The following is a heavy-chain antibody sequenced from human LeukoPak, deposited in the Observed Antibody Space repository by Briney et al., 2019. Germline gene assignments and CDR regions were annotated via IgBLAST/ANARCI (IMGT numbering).Heavy chain of an antibody. CDR2: ISSSGITI. CDR1: EFTFSSYE. J-gene: IGHJ4*02. V-gene: IGHV3-48*03. D-gene: IGHD5-24*01. Sequence: GGSLRLSCAASEFTFSSYEMNWVRQAPGKGLEWVSYISSSGITIYYADSVKGRFTTSRDNAKNSLYLQMNSLRAEDTAVYYCATGDDYRTFDYWGQGTLVTVS. CDR3: ATGDDYRTFDY.